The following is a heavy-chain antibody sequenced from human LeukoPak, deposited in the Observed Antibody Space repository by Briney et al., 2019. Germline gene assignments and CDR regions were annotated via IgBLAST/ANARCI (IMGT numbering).Heavy chain of an antibody. Sequence: GGSLRLSCSASGLTFSDYYMTWIRQAPGKGLEWVSSISGSGTTTYSADSVRGRFTVSRDNAKNSVFLYMNSLRAEDTAVYYCAIQITMIVVVPYFDYWGQGTLVTVSS. CDR1: GLTFSDYY. CDR3: AIQITMIVVVPYFDY. D-gene: IGHD3-22*01. CDR2: ISGSGTTT. V-gene: IGHV3-11*04. J-gene: IGHJ4*02.